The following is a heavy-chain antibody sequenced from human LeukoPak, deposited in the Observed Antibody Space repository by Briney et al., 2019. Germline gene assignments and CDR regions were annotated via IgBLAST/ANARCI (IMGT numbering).Heavy chain of an antibody. D-gene: IGHD1-1*01. CDR3: ARAPGYGAAYYFDY. Sequence: GGSLRLSCAASGFTFSSHWMSWVRQAPGKGLEWVANIKKDGSEKYYVDSVKGRFTISRDNSKNTLYLQMNSLRAEDTAVYYCARAPGYGAAYYFDYWGQGTLVTVSS. V-gene: IGHV3-7*01. J-gene: IGHJ4*02. CDR2: IKKDGSEK. CDR1: GFTFSSHW.